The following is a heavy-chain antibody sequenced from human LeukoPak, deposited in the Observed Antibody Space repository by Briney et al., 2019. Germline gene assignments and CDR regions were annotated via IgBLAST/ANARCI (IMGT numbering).Heavy chain of an antibody. CDR1: GYTFTGYY. J-gene: IGHJ5*02. CDR2: INPNSGGT. V-gene: IGHV1-2*02. Sequence: ASVKVSCKASGYTFTGYYMHWVRQAPGQGLERMGWINPNSGGTKYAQKFQGRVTMTRDTSISTAYMELSRLRSDDTAVYYCARSGDYYDSSGYSPKTLDNWFDPWGQGTLVTVSS. CDR3: ARSGDYYDSSGYSPKTLDNWFDP. D-gene: IGHD3-22*01.